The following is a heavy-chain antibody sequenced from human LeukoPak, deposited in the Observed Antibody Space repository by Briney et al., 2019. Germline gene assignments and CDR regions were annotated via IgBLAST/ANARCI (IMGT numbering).Heavy chain of an antibody. CDR3: AREYSSSWYSYLNY. Sequence: SQTLSLTFAISGDSVSSNSAAWNWIRQSPSRGLEWLGRTYYRSKWYDDYAVSVKSRITINPDTSKNQFSLQLNSVTPEDTAVYYCAREYSSSWYSYLNYWGQGTLVTVSS. CDR2: TYYRSKWYD. D-gene: IGHD6-13*01. CDR1: GDSVSSNSAA. J-gene: IGHJ4*02. V-gene: IGHV6-1*01.